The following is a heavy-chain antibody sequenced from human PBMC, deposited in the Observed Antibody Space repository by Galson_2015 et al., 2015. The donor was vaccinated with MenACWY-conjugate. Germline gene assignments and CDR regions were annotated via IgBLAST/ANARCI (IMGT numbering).Heavy chain of an antibody. J-gene: IGHJ4*02. CDR3: ARDSSGSIEARPFDH. CDR1: GFTFSSSR. D-gene: IGHD6-6*01. V-gene: IGHV3-48*02. CDR2: ISSRSITI. Sequence: SLRLSCAASGFTFSSSRMNWVRQAPGKGLEWVSYISSRSITIYSADSVKGRFSISRENAKNSLYLQMNSLRDEGTAVYYCARDSSGSIEARPFDHWGQGTPVTVSS.